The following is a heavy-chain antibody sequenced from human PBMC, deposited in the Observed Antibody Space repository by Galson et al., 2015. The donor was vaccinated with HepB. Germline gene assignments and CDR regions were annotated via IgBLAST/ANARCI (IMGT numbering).Heavy chain of an antibody. CDR1: GGTFSSYA. CDR3: ARENFGDGYNSGLDY. D-gene: IGHD5-24*01. V-gene: IGHV1-69*06. Sequence: SVKVSCKASGGTFSSYAISWVRQAPGQGLEWMGGIIPIFGTANYAQKFQGRVTITADKSTSTAYMELSSLRSEDTAVYYCARENFGDGYNSGLDYWGQGTLVTVSS. CDR2: IIPIFGTA. J-gene: IGHJ4*02.